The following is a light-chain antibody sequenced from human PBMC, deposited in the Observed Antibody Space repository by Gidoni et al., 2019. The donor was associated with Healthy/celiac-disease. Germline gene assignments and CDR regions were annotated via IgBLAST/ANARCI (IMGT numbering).Light chain of an antibody. J-gene: IGKJ2*01. Sequence: DIVLTQPPGTLSLSPGERANLSCRASQSVSSSSLAWYQQKPGQAPRLLIYVASSRATGIPDRFSGSGSGTDFTLTISRLEPEDFAVYYCQQYGSSPPYTFGQGTKLKIK. V-gene: IGKV3-20*01. CDR3: QQYGSSPPYT. CDR1: QSVSSSS. CDR2: VAS.